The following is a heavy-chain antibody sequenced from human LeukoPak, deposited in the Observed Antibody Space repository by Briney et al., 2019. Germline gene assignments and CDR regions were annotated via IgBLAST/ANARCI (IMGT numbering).Heavy chain of an antibody. CDR2: INQDGSEN. Sequence: PGGSLRLSCAASGFIFSNYAMSWVRQSPGKGLEWVANINQDGSENHYVDSVKDRFTISRDNAKNSVFVQMNGLRVEDTAVYYCVRAGGSSWSDFWGQGTLVTVSS. J-gene: IGHJ4*02. V-gene: IGHV3-7*01. CDR3: VRAGGSSWSDF. CDR1: GFIFSNYA. D-gene: IGHD6-13*01.